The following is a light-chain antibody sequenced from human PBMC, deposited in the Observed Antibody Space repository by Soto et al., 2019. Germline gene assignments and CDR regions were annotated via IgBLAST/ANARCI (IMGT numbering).Light chain of an antibody. CDR3: HQYNNWRPWT. CDR2: DAS. J-gene: IGKJ1*01. CDR1: QTASSSH. Sequence: EIVLTQSPGARSLSPGERATLSCRASQTASSSHLAWYQQKPGQAPRLIIYDASSRANGISGSFSRSGSWTDLTLTISRLESADFSVYYYHQYNNWRPWTFGQGTKVDIK. V-gene: IGKV3D-20*02.